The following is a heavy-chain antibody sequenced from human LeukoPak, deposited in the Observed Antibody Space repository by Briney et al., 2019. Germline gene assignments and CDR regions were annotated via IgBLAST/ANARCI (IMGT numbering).Heavy chain of an antibody. CDR2: IYYSGST. Sequence: SETLSLTCAVSGGSISSGGYSWSWIRQPPGKGLEWIGYIYYSGSTNYNPSLKSRVTISVDTSKNQFSLKLSSVTAADTAVYYCARAGAYSYYYYGMDVWGQGTTVTVSS. CDR3: ARAGAYSYYYYGMDV. CDR1: GGSISSGGYS. V-gene: IGHV4-61*08. J-gene: IGHJ6*02. D-gene: IGHD2-15*01.